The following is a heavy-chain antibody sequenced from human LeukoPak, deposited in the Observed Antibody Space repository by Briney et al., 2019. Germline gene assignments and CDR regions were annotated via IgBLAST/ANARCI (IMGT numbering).Heavy chain of an antibody. CDR2: IYYGGST. D-gene: IGHD1-26*01. V-gene: IGHV4-39*07. CDR1: GGSISSSSYY. J-gene: IGHJ4*02. Sequence: SETLSLTCTVSGGSISSSSYYWAWIRQPPGKGLEWIGSIYYGGSTYYNSSLKSRVTISVDISKNQFSLKVSPVTAADTAVYYCARAGGSYRHLIDYWGQGTLVTVSS. CDR3: ARAGGSYRHLIDY.